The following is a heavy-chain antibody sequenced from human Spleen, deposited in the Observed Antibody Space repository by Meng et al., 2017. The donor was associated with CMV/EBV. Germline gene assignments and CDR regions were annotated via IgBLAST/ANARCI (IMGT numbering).Heavy chain of an antibody. V-gene: IGHV1-18*01. CDR3: ASGSSGWTPIY. D-gene: IGHD6-19*01. CDR2: ISTYNGNT. Sequence: ACKASGYTFTSYGISWVRQAPGQGLEWMGWISTYNGNTNYAQKLQGRVTMTTDTSTSTAYMELRSLRSDDTAVYYCASGSSGWTPIYWGQGTLVTVSS. CDR1: GYTFTSYG. J-gene: IGHJ1*01.